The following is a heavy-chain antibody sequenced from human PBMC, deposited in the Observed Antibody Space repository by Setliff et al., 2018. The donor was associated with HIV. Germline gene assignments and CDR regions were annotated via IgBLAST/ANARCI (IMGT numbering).Heavy chain of an antibody. CDR3: AKGYGELDY. Sequence: GASVKVSCKASGYTFIDKYMHWVRQAPGKGLHWMGRIDPENDETKYSQKFQVRFTISRDNSKNTLYLQMNSLRVEDTAIYYCAKGYGELDYWGQGTLVTVSS. J-gene: IGHJ4*02. V-gene: IGHV1-2*06. CDR1: GYTFIDKY. D-gene: IGHD3-10*01. CDR2: IDPENDET.